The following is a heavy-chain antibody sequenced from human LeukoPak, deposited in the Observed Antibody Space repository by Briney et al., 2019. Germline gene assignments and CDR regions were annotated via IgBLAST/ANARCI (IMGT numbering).Heavy chain of an antibody. J-gene: IGHJ4*02. CDR3: ARAQGYCSGGNCYPTNFDY. CDR2: ISSTGSYI. V-gene: IGHV3-21*01. D-gene: IGHD2-15*01. Sequence: GGSLRLSCAASGFTFSDSSMNWVRQAPGKGLEWVSSISSTGSYIYYADSVKGRFTISRDNAKNSLFLQMNSLRTEDTAVYYCARAQGYCSGGNCYPTNFDYWGQGTLVTVSS. CDR1: GFTFSDSS.